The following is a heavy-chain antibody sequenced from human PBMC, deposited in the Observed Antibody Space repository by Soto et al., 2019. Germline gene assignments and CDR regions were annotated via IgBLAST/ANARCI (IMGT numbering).Heavy chain of an antibody. CDR2: ISAGGDKT. Sequence: EVQLLESGGGLVQPGGSLRLSCAASGFTFSSYVMSWVRQSPGKGLDRLSAISAGGDKTYYADSVKGRFTISRDNSKSTLDLQMNSLRVEDSAIYYCAKTTAGDGSGGKYYFDFWGQGTLVTVSS. CDR3: AKTTAGDGSGGKYYFDF. V-gene: IGHV3-23*01. D-gene: IGHD6-19*01. CDR1: GFTFSSYV. J-gene: IGHJ4*02.